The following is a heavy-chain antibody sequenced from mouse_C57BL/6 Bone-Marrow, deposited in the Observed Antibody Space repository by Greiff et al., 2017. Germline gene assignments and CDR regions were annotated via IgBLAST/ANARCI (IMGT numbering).Heavy chain of an antibody. V-gene: IGHV1-55*01. J-gene: IGHJ2*01. CDR3: ARGSYDYDVDY. D-gene: IGHD2-4*01. CDR1: GYTFTSYW. CDR2: IYPGSGST. Sequence: VQLQQPGAELVKPGASVKMSCKASGYTFTSYWITWVKQRPGQGLEWIGDIYPGSGSTNYNEKFKSKATLTVDTSSSTAYMQLSSLTSEDAAVYYCARGSYDYDVDYWGQGTTLTVSS.